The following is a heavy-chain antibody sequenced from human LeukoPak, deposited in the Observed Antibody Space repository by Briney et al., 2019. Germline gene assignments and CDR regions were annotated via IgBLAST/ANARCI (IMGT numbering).Heavy chain of an antibody. Sequence: ASVKVSCKASGGTFSSYAISWVRQAPGQGLEWMGGIIPIFRTANYAQKFQGRVTITTDESTSTAYMELSSLRSEDTAVYYCARSHYYDSSGYYHYPDAFDIWGQGTMVTVSS. CDR1: GGTFSSYA. V-gene: IGHV1-69*05. CDR3: ARSHYYDSSGYYHYPDAFDI. D-gene: IGHD3-22*01. J-gene: IGHJ3*02. CDR2: IIPIFRTA.